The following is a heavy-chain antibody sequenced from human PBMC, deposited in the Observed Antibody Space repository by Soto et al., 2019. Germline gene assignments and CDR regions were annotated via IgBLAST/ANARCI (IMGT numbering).Heavy chain of an antibody. CDR1: GGTFSSYA. CDR2: IIPIFGTA. V-gene: IGHV1-69*06. CDR3: ARVSKPLPTYYYGMDV. Sequence: QVQLVQSGAEVKKPGSSVKVSCKASGGTFSSYAISWVRQAPGQGLEWLGGIIPIFGTANYAEKLQGRVTITADKSTSTGYMELGSLRSEDTGVYYCARVSKPLPTYYYGMDVWGQGTTVTVSS. J-gene: IGHJ6*02. D-gene: IGHD2-2*01.